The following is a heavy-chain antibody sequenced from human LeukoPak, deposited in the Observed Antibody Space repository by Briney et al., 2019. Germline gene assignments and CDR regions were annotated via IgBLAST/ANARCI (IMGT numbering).Heavy chain of an antibody. D-gene: IGHD6-13*01. J-gene: IGHJ4*02. V-gene: IGHV3-21*01. CDR3: ARVISSPTFYFDY. CDR1: GFTFSSYS. CDR2: ISSSSSYI. Sequence: GGSLRLSCAASGFTFSSYSMYWVRQAPGKGLEWVSSISSSSSYIYYADSVKGRFTISRDNAKNSLYLQMNSLRAEDTAVYYCARVISSPTFYFDYWGQGTLVTVSS.